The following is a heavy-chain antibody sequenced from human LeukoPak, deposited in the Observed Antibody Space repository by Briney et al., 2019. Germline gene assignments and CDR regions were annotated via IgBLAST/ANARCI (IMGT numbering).Heavy chain of an antibody. CDR2: IRYDGSNK. D-gene: IGHD2-2*02. Sequence: PGGSLRLSCAASGFTFSGYAMHWVRQAPGKGLEWVAFIRYDGSNKYYADSVKGRFTISRDNSKNTLYLQMNSLRAEDTAVYYCAKDAGGQYQLLYRSNWFDPWGQGTLVTVSS. V-gene: IGHV3-30*02. CDR3: AKDAGGQYQLLYRSNWFDP. CDR1: GFTFSGYA. J-gene: IGHJ5*02.